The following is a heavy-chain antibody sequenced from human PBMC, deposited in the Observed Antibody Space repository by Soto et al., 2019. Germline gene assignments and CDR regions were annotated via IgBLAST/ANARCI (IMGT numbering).Heavy chain of an antibody. Sequence: QVQLQESGPGLVKPSETLSLTCTVSGGSISSYYWSWIRQPPGKGLEWIGYIYYSGSTNYNPSLKSRVAISVDTSENQFSLKLSSVTAADTAVYYCARGGRRAYDAFDIWGQGTMVTVSS. J-gene: IGHJ3*02. V-gene: IGHV4-59*01. CDR2: IYYSGST. CDR1: GGSISSYY. D-gene: IGHD3-10*01. CDR3: ARGGRRAYDAFDI.